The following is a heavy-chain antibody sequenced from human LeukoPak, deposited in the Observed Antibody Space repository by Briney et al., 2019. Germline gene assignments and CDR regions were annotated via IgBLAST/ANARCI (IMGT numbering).Heavy chain of an antibody. V-gene: IGHV3-30*02. J-gene: IGHJ4*02. D-gene: IGHD6-13*01. CDR3: AKDNVAAAGRYFDY. CDR2: IWYDGSNK. Sequence: GSLRLSCAASGFTFSSYGMHWVRQAPGKGLEWVAVIWYDGSNKYFADSVKGRFTISRDNSKNTLYLQMHSLRAEDTAVYYCAKDNVAAAGRYFDYWGQGTLVTVSS. CDR1: GFTFSSYG.